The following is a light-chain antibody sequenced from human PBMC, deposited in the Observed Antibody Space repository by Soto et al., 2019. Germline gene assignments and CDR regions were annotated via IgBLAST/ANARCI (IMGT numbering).Light chain of an antibody. CDR2: EVT. J-gene: IGLJ2*01. V-gene: IGLV2-23*02. Sequence: QSALTQPASVSGSPGQSITISCTGTSSDVGSYDLVSWYQHHPGTAPKLLLYEVTKRPSGVSNPFSGSKSGNTASLTISGLQTEDDSHYYCCSYANGNTLLFGGGTQLTVL. CDR3: CSYANGNTLL. CDR1: SSDVGSYDL.